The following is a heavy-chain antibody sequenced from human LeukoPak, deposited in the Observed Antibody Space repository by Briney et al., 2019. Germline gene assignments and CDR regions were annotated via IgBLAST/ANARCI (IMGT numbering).Heavy chain of an antibody. D-gene: IGHD6-13*01. CDR3: AKDRDIAVAGTDDAFDI. CDR2: IKEDGSEK. CDR1: GFPFSSYW. V-gene: IGHV3-7*01. Sequence: PGGSLRLSCAASGFPFSSYWMSWVRQTLGKGLEWVANIKEDGSEKYYVDSVKGRFTISRDNSKKTLYLQMNSLRAEDTAVYYCAKDRDIAVAGTDDAFDIWGQGTMVTVSS. J-gene: IGHJ3*02.